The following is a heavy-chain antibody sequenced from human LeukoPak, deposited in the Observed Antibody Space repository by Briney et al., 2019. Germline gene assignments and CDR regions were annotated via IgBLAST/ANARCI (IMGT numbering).Heavy chain of an antibody. CDR2: IYTSGST. V-gene: IGHV4-61*02. J-gene: IGHJ5*02. CDR3: ARQINGDYDFWSGYPTGFDP. CDR1: GGSISSGSYY. Sequence: PSQTLSLTCTVSGGSISSGSYYWSWIRQPAGKGLEWIGRIYTSGSTNYNPSLKSRVTISVDTSKNQFSLKLGSVTAADTAVYYCARQINGDYDFWSGYPTGFDPWGQGTLVTVSS. D-gene: IGHD3-3*01.